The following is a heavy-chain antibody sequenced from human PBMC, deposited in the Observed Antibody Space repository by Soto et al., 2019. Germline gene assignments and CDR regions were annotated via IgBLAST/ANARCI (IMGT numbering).Heavy chain of an antibody. CDR3: AREIFVVRRLTITPPLYGMDV. V-gene: IGHV1-46*01. J-gene: IGHJ6*02. D-gene: IGHD2-21*01. CDR1: GYTFTSYY. Sequence: QVQLVQSGAEVKKPGASVKVSCKASGYTFTSYYIHWVRQAPGQGLEWMGIVNRAGGGSPYAQNFQGSVIMSNVTSPSTVFLEVSVLRSEDTAVYYCAREIFVVRRLTITPPLYGMDVWGQGTTVTVSS. CDR2: VNRAGGGS.